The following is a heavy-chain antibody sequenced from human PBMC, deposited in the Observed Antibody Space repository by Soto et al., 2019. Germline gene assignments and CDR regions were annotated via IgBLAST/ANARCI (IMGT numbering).Heavy chain of an antibody. CDR2: ISSSSSYI. CDR3: ARDRSYDFWGSSGP. V-gene: IGHV3-21*01. CDR1: GFTFSSYS. J-gene: IGHJ5*02. D-gene: IGHD3-3*01. Sequence: RLSCAASGFTFSSYSMNWVRQAPGKGLEWVSSISSSSSYIYYADSVKGRFTISRDNAKNSLYLQMNSLRAEDTAVYYCARDRSYDFWGSSGPWGQGTLVTVSS.